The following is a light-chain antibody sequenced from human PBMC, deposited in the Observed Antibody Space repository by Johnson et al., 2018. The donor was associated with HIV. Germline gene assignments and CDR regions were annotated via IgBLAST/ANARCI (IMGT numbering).Light chain of an antibody. J-gene: IGLJ1*01. CDR3: GTWDSSLSAYV. CDR1: SSNIGNNY. CDR2: ENN. V-gene: IGLV1-51*02. Sequence: QSVLTQPPSVSAAPGQKVTISCSGSSSNIGNNYVSWYQQVPGTAPKLLIYENNKRPSGIPDRFSGSKSGTSATLGITGLQTGDEADYYCGTWDSSLSAYVIATATKVTVL.